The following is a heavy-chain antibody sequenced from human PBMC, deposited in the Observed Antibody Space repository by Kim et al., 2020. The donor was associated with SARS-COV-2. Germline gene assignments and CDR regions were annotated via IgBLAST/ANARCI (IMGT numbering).Heavy chain of an antibody. Sequence: KGRFTISRDDSKNTLYLQMNSRKTEDTAVYYCTTDPGRMVTIFGVVRGMDVWGQGTTVTVSS. D-gene: IGHD3-3*01. J-gene: IGHJ6*02. V-gene: IGHV3-15*01. CDR3: TTDPGRMVTIFGVVRGMDV.